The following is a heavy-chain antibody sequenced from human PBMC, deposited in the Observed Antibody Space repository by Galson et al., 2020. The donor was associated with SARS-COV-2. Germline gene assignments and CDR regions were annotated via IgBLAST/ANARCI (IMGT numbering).Heavy chain of an antibody. CDR3: ARDANGDSGDALPLYDC. V-gene: IGHV1-3*01. Sequence: ASVKVSCKASGYTFTSYAMHWVRQAPGQRLEWMGRINPSNGNTKYSQKFQGRVTITRDTSASTAYMELSSLRSEDTAVYYCARDANGDSGDALPLYDCWGQGTLVTGSS. D-gene: IGHD5-12*01. CDR1: GYTFTSYA. CDR2: INPSNGNT. J-gene: IGHJ4*02.